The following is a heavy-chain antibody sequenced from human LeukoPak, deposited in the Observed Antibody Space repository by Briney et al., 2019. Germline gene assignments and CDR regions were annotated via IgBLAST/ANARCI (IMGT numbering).Heavy chain of an antibody. CDR1: GFTFSSYG. Sequence: PGGSLRLSCAASGFTFSSYGMRWVRQAPGKGLEWVAVIWYDGSNKYYADSVKGRFTISRDNSKNTLYLQMNSLRAEDTAVYYCARGYSSSKSWGSRGPGYWGQGTLVTVSS. CDR2: IWYDGSNK. D-gene: IGHD6-13*01. J-gene: IGHJ4*02. V-gene: IGHV3-33*01. CDR3: ARGYSSSKSWGSRGPGY.